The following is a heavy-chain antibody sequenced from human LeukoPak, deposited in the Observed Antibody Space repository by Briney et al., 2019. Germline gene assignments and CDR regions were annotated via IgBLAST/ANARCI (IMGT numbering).Heavy chain of an antibody. CDR2: INPNSGGT. J-gene: IGHJ6*03. V-gene: IGHV1-2*02. D-gene: IGHD6-13*01. CDR3: ARNEKTPPQLATLYYYYYMDV. Sequence: ASVKVSCKASGYTFTGYYMHWVRQAPGQGLEWMGWINPNSGGTNYAQKFQGRVTMTRDTSISTAYMELSRLRSDDTAAYYCARNEKTPPQLATLYYYYYMDVWGKGTTVTVSS. CDR1: GYTFTGYY.